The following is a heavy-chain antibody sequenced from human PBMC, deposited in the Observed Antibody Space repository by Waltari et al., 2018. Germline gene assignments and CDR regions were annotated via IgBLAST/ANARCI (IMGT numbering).Heavy chain of an antibody. D-gene: IGHD3-10*01. CDR3: VKETAYGYYFDN. V-gene: IGHV3-23*03. J-gene: IGHJ4*02. Sequence: EVQLLESGGGLIPPGGSLTLYGEASGFTFNNYAMNWIRQAPGKGLEWVSVIYSGGGAYYADSVKGRFTISRDNSKNTLYLQMSSLRLEDTAVYYCVKETAYGYYFDNWGQGTLVSVSS. CDR2: IYSGGGA. CDR1: GFTFNNYA.